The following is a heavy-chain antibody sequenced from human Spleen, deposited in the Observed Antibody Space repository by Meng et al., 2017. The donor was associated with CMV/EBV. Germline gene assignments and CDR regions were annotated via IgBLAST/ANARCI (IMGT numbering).Heavy chain of an antibody. CDR1: GFTCSDHY. CDR3: ARGTGYFDY. D-gene: IGHD2-8*02. J-gene: IGHJ4*02. Sequence: WGAFGFTCSDHYMDWVRQAPGKGLEWVGRTRNKANSYTTEYAASVKGRFTISRDDSKNSLYLQMNSLKTEDTAVYYCARGTGYFDYWGQGTLVTVSS. V-gene: IGHV3-72*01. CDR2: TRNKANSYTT.